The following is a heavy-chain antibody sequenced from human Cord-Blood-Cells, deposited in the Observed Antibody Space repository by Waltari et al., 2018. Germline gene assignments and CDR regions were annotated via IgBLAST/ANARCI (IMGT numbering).Heavy chain of an antibody. V-gene: IGHV4-59*01. CDR2: IYYSGST. CDR3: ARLSGYDSNWDY. CDR1: GGSIRRYY. Sequence: QVQLQASGPGLVKPSETLSLTCTVSGGSIRRYYWSWIRQPPGKGLEWIGYIYYSGSTNYNPSLKSRVTISVDTSKNQFSLKLSSVTAADTAVYYCARLSGYDSNWDYWGQGTLVTVSS. D-gene: IGHD5-12*01. J-gene: IGHJ4*02.